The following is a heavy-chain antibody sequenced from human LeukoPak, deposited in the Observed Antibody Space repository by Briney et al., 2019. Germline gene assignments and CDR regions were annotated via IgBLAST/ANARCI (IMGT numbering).Heavy chain of an antibody. CDR1: GGSISSYY. J-gene: IGHJ4*02. CDR3: ARVPSHFDY. V-gene: IGHV4-59*12. Sequence: SETLSLTCTVSGGSISSYYWSWIRQPPGKGLEWIVYIYHDGRTNYNPSLKSRVTISVDTSKNQFSLKLSSVTAADTAVYYCARVPSHFDYWGQGTLVTVSS. CDR2: IYHDGRT.